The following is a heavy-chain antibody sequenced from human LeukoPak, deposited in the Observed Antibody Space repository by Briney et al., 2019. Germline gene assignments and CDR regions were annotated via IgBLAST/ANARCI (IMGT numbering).Heavy chain of an antibody. J-gene: IGHJ4*02. V-gene: IGHV3-7*01. Sequence: GSLRLSCAASGFTVSSYWMSWVRQAPGKGLEWVANIKQDGSEKYYVDSVKGRFTLSRDNAKNSLYLQMNSLGAEDTAVYYCERDIWSYYYWGQGTLVTVSS. CDR3: ERDIWSYYY. CDR2: IKQDGSEK. D-gene: IGHD1-26*01. CDR1: GFTVSSYW.